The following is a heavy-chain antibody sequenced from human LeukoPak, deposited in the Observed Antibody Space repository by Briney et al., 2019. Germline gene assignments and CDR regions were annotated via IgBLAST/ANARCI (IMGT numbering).Heavy chain of an antibody. J-gene: IGHJ4*02. V-gene: IGHV4-34*01. CDR2: INHSGST. Sequence: PSETLSLTCAVYGGTCSGYYWSWVRQPPGQGLEWIAEINHSGSTNYNPSLKSRVTVSVDTSKNQFSLKLTSVTAADTAVYYCGRARGYSYAFDNWGQGTLVTVSS. CDR3: GRARGYSYAFDN. CDR1: GGTCSGYY. D-gene: IGHD5-18*01.